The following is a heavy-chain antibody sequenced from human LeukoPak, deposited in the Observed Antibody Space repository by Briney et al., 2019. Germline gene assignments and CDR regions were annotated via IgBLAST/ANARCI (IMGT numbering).Heavy chain of an antibody. Sequence: GASVKVSCKASGYTFTSYAMHWVRQAPGQRLEWMGWINAGNGNTKYSQKLQGRVTMTTDTSTSTAYMELRSLRSDDTAVYYCARDGFPTGTRLLSDYYYYGMDVWGQGTTVTVSS. CDR2: INAGNGNT. J-gene: IGHJ6*02. CDR1: GYTFTSYA. D-gene: IGHD1-7*01. CDR3: ARDGFPTGTRLLSDYYYYGMDV. V-gene: IGHV1-3*01.